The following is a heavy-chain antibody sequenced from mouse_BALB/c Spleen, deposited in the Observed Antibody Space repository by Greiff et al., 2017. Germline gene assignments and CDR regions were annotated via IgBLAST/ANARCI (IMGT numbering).Heavy chain of an antibody. CDR1: GDSITSGY. Sequence: EVKLMESGPSLVKPSQTLSLTCSVTGDSITSGYWNWIRKFPGNKLEYMGYISYSGSTYYNPSLKSRISITRDTSKNQYYLQLNSVTTEDTATYYCARGSSGSYAMDYWGQGTSVTVSS. CDR3: ARGSSGSYAMDY. D-gene: IGHD3-1*01. V-gene: IGHV3-8*02. J-gene: IGHJ4*01. CDR2: ISYSGST.